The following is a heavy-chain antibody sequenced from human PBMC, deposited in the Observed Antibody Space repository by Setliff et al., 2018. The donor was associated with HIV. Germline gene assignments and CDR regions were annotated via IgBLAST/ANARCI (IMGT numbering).Heavy chain of an antibody. Sequence: SETLSLTCSVSGGSISSHYWSWIRQSPGKGLEWIGYIYNNGRTNYNPSLKSRVTISVDTSKNQFSPKLSSVTAADTAVYYCARDHYYDIVTGYFGYMDVWGEGTAVTVSS. CDR2: IYNNGRT. V-gene: IGHV4-59*11. D-gene: IGHD3-9*01. J-gene: IGHJ6*03. CDR1: GGSISSHY. CDR3: ARDHYYDIVTGYFGYMDV.